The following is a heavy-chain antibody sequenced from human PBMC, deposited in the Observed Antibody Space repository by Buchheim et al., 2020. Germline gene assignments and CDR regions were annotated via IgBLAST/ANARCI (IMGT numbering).Heavy chain of an antibody. CDR3: ARDPYSSGWYRGEGLFGMDV. V-gene: IGHV4-39*07. D-gene: IGHD6-19*01. CDR2: IYYSGST. J-gene: IGHJ6*02. Sequence: QLQLQESGPGLVKPSETLSLTCTVSGGSISSSSYYWGWIRQPPGKGLEWIGSIYYSGSTYYNPSLKSRVTISVDTSKNQVPLKLSSVTAADTAVYYCARDPYSSGWYRGEGLFGMDVWGQGTT. CDR1: GGSISSSSYY.